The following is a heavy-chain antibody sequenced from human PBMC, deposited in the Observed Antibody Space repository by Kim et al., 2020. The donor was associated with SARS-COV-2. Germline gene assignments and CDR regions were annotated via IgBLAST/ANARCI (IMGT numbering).Heavy chain of an antibody. V-gene: IGHV3-7*04. D-gene: IGHD6-19*01. CDR3: ARSAKETGYSSGWYYYYYMDV. J-gene: IGHJ6*03. Sequence: RFTISRDNAKNSLYLQMNSLRAEDTAVYYCARSAKETGYSSGWYYYYYMDVWGKGTTVTVSS.